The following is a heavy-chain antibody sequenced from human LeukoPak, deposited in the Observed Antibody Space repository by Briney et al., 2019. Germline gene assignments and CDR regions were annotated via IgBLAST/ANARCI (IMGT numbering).Heavy chain of an antibody. J-gene: IGHJ4*02. CDR3: AKDEPAAAGTGDDY. V-gene: IGHV3-21*04. CDR1: GFTFSSYS. D-gene: IGHD6-13*01. Sequence: GGSLRLSCAASGFTFSSYSMNWVRQAPGKGLEWVSSISSSSSYIYYADSVKGRFTISRDNSKNTLYLQMNSLRAEDTAVYYCAKDEPAAAGTGDDYWGQGTLVTVSS. CDR2: ISSSSSYI.